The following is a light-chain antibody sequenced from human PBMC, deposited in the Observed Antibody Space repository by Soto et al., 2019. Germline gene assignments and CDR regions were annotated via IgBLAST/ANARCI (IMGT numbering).Light chain of an antibody. CDR3: SSYTTSSSYV. CDR2: DGT. J-gene: IGLJ1*01. V-gene: IGLV2-14*01. Sequence: SAVTQPASLSGSPRQSVTISCTETSSDVGGFVYVSRHQQHTAKAPIPMTYDGTSRPSRVSYRFSGSKSGNTASLTISRLQAEDEADYYCSSYTTSSSYVFGTGTKVTVL. CDR1: SSDVGGFVY.